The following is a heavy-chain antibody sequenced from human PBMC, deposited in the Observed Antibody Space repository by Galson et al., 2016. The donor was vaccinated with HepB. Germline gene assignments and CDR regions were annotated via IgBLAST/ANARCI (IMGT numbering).Heavy chain of an antibody. CDR1: GFTFSIYS. CDR3: ARDGRELVSHDYYSYMDV. D-gene: IGHD1-7*01. J-gene: IGHJ6*02. V-gene: IGHV3-21*01. CDR2: ISSSSTYI. Sequence: SLRLSCAASGFTFSIYSMNWVRQAPGKGLEWVSSISSSSTYIYYADSVNGRFTISRDNAKKSLFLQMNSLRAEDTAVYYCARDGRELVSHDYYSYMDVWGQGSTITVS.